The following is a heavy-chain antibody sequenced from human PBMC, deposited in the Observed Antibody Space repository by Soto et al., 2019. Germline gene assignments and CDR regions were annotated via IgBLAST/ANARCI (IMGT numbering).Heavy chain of an antibody. Sequence: QVQLVESGGGVVQPGRSLRLSCVASGFTFSSYGMHWVRQAPGKGLEWVAIISYDGSNTYYADSVQGRFTISRDNSKNTLYLQMNSLRAEDTSVYYCAKEGGLSGSYYISSSYYFDYWGQGTRVTVSS. CDR1: GFTFSSYG. CDR2: ISYDGSNT. CDR3: AKEGGLSGSYYISSSYYFDY. V-gene: IGHV3-30*18. D-gene: IGHD1-26*01. J-gene: IGHJ4*02.